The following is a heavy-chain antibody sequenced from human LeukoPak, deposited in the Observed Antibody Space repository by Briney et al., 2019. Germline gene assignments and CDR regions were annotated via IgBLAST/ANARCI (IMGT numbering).Heavy chain of an antibody. J-gene: IGHJ4*02. V-gene: IGHV3-30*18. CDR3: AKDLSSGWYGSDY. D-gene: IGHD6-19*01. CDR2: ISYDGGNK. Sequence: PGRSLRLSCAASGFTFSSYGMHWVRQAPGKGLEWVAVISYDGGNKYYADSVKGRFTISRDNSRNTLYLQMNSLRAEDTAVYYCAKDLSSGWYGSDYWGQGTLVTVSS. CDR1: GFTFSSYG.